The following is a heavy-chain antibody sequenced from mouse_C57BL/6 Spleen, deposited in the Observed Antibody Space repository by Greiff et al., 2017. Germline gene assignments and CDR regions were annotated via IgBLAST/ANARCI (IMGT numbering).Heavy chain of an antibody. CDR2: IYPSDSET. J-gene: IGHJ3*01. V-gene: IGHV1-61*01. D-gene: IGHD2-5*01. CDR1: GYTFTSYW. Sequence: QVQLQQPGAELVRPGSSVKLSCKASGYTFTSYWMDWVKQRPGQGLEWIGNIYPSDSETHYNQKFKDKATLTVDKSSSTAYMQLSSLTSEDSAVYCCARGNSNAFAYWGQGTLVTVSA. CDR3: ARGNSNAFAY.